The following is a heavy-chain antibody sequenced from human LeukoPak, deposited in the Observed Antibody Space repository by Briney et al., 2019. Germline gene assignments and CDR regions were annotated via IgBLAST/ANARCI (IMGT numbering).Heavy chain of an antibody. CDR2: IKQDGSDK. D-gene: IGHD3-22*01. Sequence: GGSLRLSCEASGFTFFSYWMSWVRQAPGKGLEWVANIKQDGSDKYYVDSVKGRFTISRDNAKNTLYLQMNSLRAEDTAVYYCAGISYYYDSSGYIVSYFDYWGQGTLVTVSS. CDR1: GFTFFSYW. J-gene: IGHJ4*02. CDR3: AGISYYYDSSGYIVSYFDY. V-gene: IGHV3-7*01.